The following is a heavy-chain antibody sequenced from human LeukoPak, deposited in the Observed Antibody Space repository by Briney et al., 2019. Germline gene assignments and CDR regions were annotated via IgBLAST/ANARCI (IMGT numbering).Heavy chain of an antibody. CDR2: ISWNSGSI. Sequence: GRSLRLSCAASGFTFDDYAMPWVRQAPGKGLEWVSGISWNSGSIGYADSVKGRFTISRDNAKNSLYLQMNSLRAEDTALYYCAKGAAAGIFLGFDFDYWGQGTLVTVSS. D-gene: IGHD6-13*01. V-gene: IGHV3-9*01. J-gene: IGHJ4*02. CDR3: AKGAAAGIFLGFDFDY. CDR1: GFTFDDYA.